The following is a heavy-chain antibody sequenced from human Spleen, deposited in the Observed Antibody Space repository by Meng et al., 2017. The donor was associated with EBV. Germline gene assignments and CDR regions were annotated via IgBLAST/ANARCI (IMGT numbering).Heavy chain of an antibody. CDR2: IDPNTGNP. V-gene: IGHV7-4-1*02. D-gene: IGHD5-18*01. J-gene: IGHJ4*02. CDR1: GYDFRKYN. Sequence: QERWLQSGSELKKPAAAVRLSCKTSGYDFRKYNMTWVRQAPGQGLELMGWIDPNTGNPIYAPGFTGRFVFSLDTSVSTAHLQINSLTPEDTAVYYCARDGYSYGHPFDFWGQGTLVTVSS. CDR3: ARDGYSYGHPFDF.